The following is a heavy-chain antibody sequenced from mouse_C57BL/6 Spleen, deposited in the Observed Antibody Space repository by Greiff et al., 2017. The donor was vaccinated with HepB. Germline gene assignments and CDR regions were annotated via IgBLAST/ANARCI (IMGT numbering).Heavy chain of an antibody. V-gene: IGHV1-18*01. J-gene: IGHJ2*01. CDR2: INPNHGGT. D-gene: IGHD6-1*01. CDR1: GYTFTDYN. CDR3: ARSAGQEYYFDY. Sequence: VQLQQSGPELVKPGASVKIPCKASGYTFTDYNMDWVKQSHGKSLEWIGDINPNHGGTIYNQKFKGKATLTVDKSSSTAYMELRSLTSEDTAVYYCARSAGQEYYFDYWGQGTTLTVSS.